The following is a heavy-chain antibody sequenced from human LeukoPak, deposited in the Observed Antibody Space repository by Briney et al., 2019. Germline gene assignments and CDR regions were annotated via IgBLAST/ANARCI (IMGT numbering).Heavy chain of an antibody. CDR2: ISAYNGNT. D-gene: IGHD2-2*01. V-gene: IGHV1-18*01. Sequence: RASVKVSCKASGYTFTSYCISWVRQAPGQGLEWMGWISAYNGNTNYAQKIQGRVTMTTDTSTSTAYMELRRLRSDDTAVYYCNVAVAAGHFDYWGQGTMVTVSS. J-gene: IGHJ4*02. CDR1: GYTFTSYC. CDR3: NVAVAAGHFDY.